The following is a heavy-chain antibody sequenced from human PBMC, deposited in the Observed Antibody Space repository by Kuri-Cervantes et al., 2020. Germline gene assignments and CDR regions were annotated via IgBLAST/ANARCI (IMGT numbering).Heavy chain of an antibody. CDR1: GYTFTSYG. CDR2: ISAYNGNT. Sequence: ASVKVSCKASGYTFTSYGISWVRQAPGQGLEWMGWISAYNGNTNYAQKLRGSVTMTTDTSTSTAYMELRSLRSDDTAVYYCARVSGIAVAGNPDYWGQGTLVTVSS. V-gene: IGHV1-18*01. J-gene: IGHJ4*02. D-gene: IGHD6-19*01. CDR3: ARVSGIAVAGNPDY.